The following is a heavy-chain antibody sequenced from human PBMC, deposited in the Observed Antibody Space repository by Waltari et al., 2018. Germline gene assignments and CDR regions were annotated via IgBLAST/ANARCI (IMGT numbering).Heavy chain of an antibody. CDR1: GFTFSSYG. J-gene: IGHJ4*02. V-gene: IGHV3-48*03. CDR2: ISGSDTTI. CDR3: ARRFDS. Sequence: EVQRVESGGGWVQPGGSLRLSCAASGFTFSSYGMNWVRQAPGKGLEWISYISGSDTTIYYADSVKGRFTISRDDAENSLYLQMNSLRAEDTALYYCARRFDSWGQGTRVTVSS.